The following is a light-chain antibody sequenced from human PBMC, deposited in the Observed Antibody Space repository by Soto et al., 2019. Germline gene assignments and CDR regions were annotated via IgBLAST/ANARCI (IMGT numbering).Light chain of an antibody. CDR1: QGISSY. V-gene: IGKV1-9*01. J-gene: IGKJ4*01. CDR2: AAS. Sequence: DIQLTQSPPFLSASVGDRVTITCRASQGISSYLAWYQQKPGKAPKLLIYAASTLQGGVPSRFSGSGSGTEFTLTSSSLQPEDFATYYCQQLNSYPTFGGGTKVEIK. CDR3: QQLNSYPT.